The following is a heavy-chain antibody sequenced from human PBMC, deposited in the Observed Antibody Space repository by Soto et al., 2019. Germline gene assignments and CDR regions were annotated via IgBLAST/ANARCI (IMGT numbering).Heavy chain of an antibody. CDR1: GGSISSYY. CDR3: ARRRSNYLFDY. J-gene: IGHJ4*01. D-gene: IGHD4-4*01. Sequence: SETLSLTCTASGGSISSYYWSWIRQPPGKGLEWIGYIYYSGSTNYNPSLKSRVTISVDTSKNQFSLKLSSVTAADTAVYYCARRRSNYLFDYWGHGTLVTVSS. V-gene: IGHV4-59*08. CDR2: IYYSGST.